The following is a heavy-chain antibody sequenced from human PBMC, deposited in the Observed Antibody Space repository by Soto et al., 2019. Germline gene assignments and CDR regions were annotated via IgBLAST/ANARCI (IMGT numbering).Heavy chain of an antibody. Sequence: EVQLVESGGGLVQPGGSLRLSCAASGFTFSSYSMNWVRQAPGKGLGWVSYISSSSSTIYYADSVKGRFTISRDNAKNSLYLQMNSLRDEDTAVYYCAREIPSRGAGWFDPWGQGTLVTVSS. CDR3: AREIPSRGAGWFDP. V-gene: IGHV3-48*02. CDR1: GFTFSSYS. D-gene: IGHD3-10*01. J-gene: IGHJ5*02. CDR2: ISSSSSTI.